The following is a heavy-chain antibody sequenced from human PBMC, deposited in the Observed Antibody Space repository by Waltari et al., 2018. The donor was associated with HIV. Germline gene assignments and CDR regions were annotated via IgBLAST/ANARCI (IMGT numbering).Heavy chain of an antibody. Sequence: EVQLVESGGGLVQPGGSLGLSCEASGFTLRDYSMNWVRQAPGKGLEWVSYISSSSTIYYADSVKGRFTISRDNAKNSLYLQMNSLRAEDTAVYYCARDPVYSGSSLVYYFDYWGQGTLVTVSS. J-gene: IGHJ4*02. CDR3: ARDPVYSGSSLVYYFDY. D-gene: IGHD6-6*01. V-gene: IGHV3-48*01. CDR1: GFTLRDYS. CDR2: ISSSSTI.